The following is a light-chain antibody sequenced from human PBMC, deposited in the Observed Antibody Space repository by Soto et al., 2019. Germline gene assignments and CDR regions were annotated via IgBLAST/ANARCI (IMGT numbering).Light chain of an antibody. Sequence: QSVLTQPASVSASPGQSITISCTGTSNDIGIYDYVSWYQQHPGQAPKVIIYEVSNRPSGVPDRFSGSTSATSASLAITGLQTQDEADYYCQSFDSSLTGLIFGGGTKLTVL. CDR1: SNDIGIYDY. CDR3: QSFDSSLTGLI. J-gene: IGLJ2*01. CDR2: EVS. V-gene: IGLV2-14*01.